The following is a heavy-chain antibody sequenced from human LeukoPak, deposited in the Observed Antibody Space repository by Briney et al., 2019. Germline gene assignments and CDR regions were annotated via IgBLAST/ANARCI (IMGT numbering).Heavy chain of an antibody. V-gene: IGHV4-34*01. CDR3: ASNVPMDV. CDR1: GGSFSGYY. Sequence: SSETLSLTCAVYGGSFSGYYWSWIRQPPGKGLEWIGEINHSGSTNYNPSLKSRVTISVDTSKNQFSLKLSSVTAADTAVYYCASNVPMDVWGKGTTVTVSS. CDR2: INHSGST. J-gene: IGHJ6*03.